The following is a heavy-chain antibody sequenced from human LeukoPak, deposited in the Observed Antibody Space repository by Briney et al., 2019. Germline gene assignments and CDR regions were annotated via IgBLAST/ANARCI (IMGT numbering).Heavy chain of an antibody. Sequence: ASVKVSCKASGYIFTGYYMHWVRQAPGQGLEWMRWINPNSGGTNYAQKFQGRVTMTRDTSISTAYMELSRLRSDDTAVYYCAREGVVVPAAARPFDYWGQGTLVTVSS. J-gene: IGHJ4*02. V-gene: IGHV1-2*02. D-gene: IGHD2-2*01. CDR2: INPNSGGT. CDR3: AREGVVVPAAARPFDY. CDR1: GYIFTGYY.